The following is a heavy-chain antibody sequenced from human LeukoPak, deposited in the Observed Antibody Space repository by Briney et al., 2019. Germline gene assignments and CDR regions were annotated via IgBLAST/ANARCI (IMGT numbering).Heavy chain of an antibody. Sequence: PGGSLRLSCAASGFTFSSYAMSWIRQPPGKGLEWIGEINHSGSTNYNPSLKSRVTISVDTSKNQFSLKLSSVTAADTAVYYCARVGVGYYGSGSYRYYYYMDVWGKGTTVTVSS. D-gene: IGHD3-10*01. J-gene: IGHJ6*03. V-gene: IGHV4-34*01. CDR3: ARVGVGYYGSGSYRYYYYMDV. CDR2: INHSGST. CDR1: GFTFSSYA.